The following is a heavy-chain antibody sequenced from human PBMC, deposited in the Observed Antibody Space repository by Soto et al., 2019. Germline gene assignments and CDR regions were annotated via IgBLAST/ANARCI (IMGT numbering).Heavy chain of an antibody. CDR3: VRVRNGSGYY. Sequence: ASETLSLTCTVSGGSTSSYYCSWIRQPPGKGLEWLGYIYHSQGAKYNPSLGSRGTISLDTSKNQLSLSLRPVTAADTAIYFCVRVRNGSGYYWGQGTLVTVSS. J-gene: IGHJ4*02. V-gene: IGHV4-59*01. CDR1: GGSTSSYY. D-gene: IGHD3-10*01. CDR2: IYHSQGA.